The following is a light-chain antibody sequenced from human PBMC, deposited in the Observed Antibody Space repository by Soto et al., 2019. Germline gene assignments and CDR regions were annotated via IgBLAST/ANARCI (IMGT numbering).Light chain of an antibody. V-gene: IGKV1-33*01. CDR3: QQYNNLPLT. J-gene: IGKJ4*01. CDR2: DAS. CDR1: QDINNY. Sequence: DVQMTQSPSSLSASVGDRVTITCQASQDINNYLNWYQQKPGKAPKLLIYDASNLETGVPSRFSGSGSGTVFTFTISSLQPEDIATYYCQQYNNLPLTFGGGTKVEIK.